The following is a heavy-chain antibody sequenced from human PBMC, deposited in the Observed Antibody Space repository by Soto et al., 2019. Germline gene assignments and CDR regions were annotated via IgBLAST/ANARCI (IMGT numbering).Heavy chain of an antibody. V-gene: IGHV3-30*18. CDR3: AKDSGYYYDSSGYYYNTPDFDY. Sequence: GGSLRLSCAASGFTFSSYGMHWVRQAPGKGLEWVAVISYDGSNKYYADSVKGRFTISRDNSKNTLYLQMNSLRAEDTAVYYCAKDSGYYYDSSGYYYNTPDFDYWGQGTLVTVSS. J-gene: IGHJ4*02. CDR1: GFTFSSYG. CDR2: ISYDGSNK. D-gene: IGHD3-22*01.